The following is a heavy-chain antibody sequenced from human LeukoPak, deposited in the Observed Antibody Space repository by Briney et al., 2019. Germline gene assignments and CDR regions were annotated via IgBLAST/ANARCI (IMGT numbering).Heavy chain of an antibody. CDR2: ISSSSSYI. CDR1: GFTFSSYS. V-gene: IGHV3-21*01. CDR3: ARRVAVNAFDI. Sequence: PGGSLRLSRAASGFTFSSYSMNWVRQAPGKGLEWVSSISSSSSYIYYADSVKGRFTISRDSAKNSLYLQMNSLRAEDTAVYYCARRVAVNAFDIWGQGTMVTVSS. J-gene: IGHJ3*02.